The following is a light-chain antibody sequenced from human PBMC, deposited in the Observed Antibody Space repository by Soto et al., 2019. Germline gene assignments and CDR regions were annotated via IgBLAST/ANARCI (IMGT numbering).Light chain of an antibody. CDR3: SSYTSSTTVV. J-gene: IGLJ2*01. CDR1: SGDVGVYNF. V-gene: IGLV2-14*01. CDR2: EVN. Sequence: QSALTQPASVSGSPGQSITISCTGTSGDVGVYNFVSWYQQHPGKAPKLVIYEVNNRPSGVSSRFSGSKSANTASLTISGLQTGDEAYYYCSSYTSSTTVVFGGGTKLTVL.